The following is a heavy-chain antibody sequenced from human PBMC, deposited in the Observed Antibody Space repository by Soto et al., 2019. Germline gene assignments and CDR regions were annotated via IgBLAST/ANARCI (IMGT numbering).Heavy chain of an antibody. V-gene: IGHV3-33*01. J-gene: IGHJ6*03. CDR1: GFTFSSYG. CDR2: IWYDGSNK. CDR3: ARDGPNIVVVPAALLSQGYYYYYMDV. D-gene: IGHD2-2*02. Sequence: QVQLVESGGGVVQPGRSLRLSCAASGFTFSSYGMHWVRQAPGKGLEWVAVIWYDGSNKYYADSVTGRFNISRDNSKNTLYQQMNSRRAEDTAVYSCARDGPNIVVVPAALLSQGYYYYYMDVWGKGTTVTVSS.